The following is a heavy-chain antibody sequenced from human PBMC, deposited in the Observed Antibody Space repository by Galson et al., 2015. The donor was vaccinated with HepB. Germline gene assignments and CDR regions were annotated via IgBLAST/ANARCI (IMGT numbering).Heavy chain of an antibody. Sequence: SVKVSCKASGGTFSSYAISWVRQAPGQGLEWMGWISAYNGNTNYAQKLQGRVTMTTDTSTSTAYMELRSLRSDDTAVYYCARDPTIGVENYFDYWGQGTLVTVSS. J-gene: IGHJ4*02. CDR3: ARDPTIGVENYFDY. D-gene: IGHD5-24*01. CDR1: GGTFSSYA. CDR2: ISAYNGNT. V-gene: IGHV1-18*01.